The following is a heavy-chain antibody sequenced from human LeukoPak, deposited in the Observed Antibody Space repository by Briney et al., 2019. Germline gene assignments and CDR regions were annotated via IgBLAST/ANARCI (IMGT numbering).Heavy chain of an antibody. CDR1: GSTVSNNY. Sequence: GGSLILSCAASGSTVSNNYMNWVRQAPGKGLEWVSVIYSGGDTYYADSVKGRFTISRDTSKNTLYLQMSSLRPEDTAVYYCARRGSSWYPFDCWGQGTLVTVSS. J-gene: IGHJ4*02. CDR2: IYSGGDT. CDR3: ARRGSSWYPFDC. D-gene: IGHD6-13*01. V-gene: IGHV3-53*01.